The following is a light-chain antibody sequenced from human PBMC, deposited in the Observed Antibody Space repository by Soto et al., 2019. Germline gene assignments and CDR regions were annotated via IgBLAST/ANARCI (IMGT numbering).Light chain of an antibody. CDR1: QSVSGN. J-gene: IGKJ1*01. V-gene: IGKV3-15*01. CDR3: QQYNNWPRT. CDR2: GAS. Sequence: EIVMTQSPATLSVSPGERAALSCRASQSVSGNLAWYQQTPGQAPRLLIYGASTRATGIPARFSGSGFGTEFTLTISSLKSEDFAVYYCQQYNNWPRTLGQGTKVDIK.